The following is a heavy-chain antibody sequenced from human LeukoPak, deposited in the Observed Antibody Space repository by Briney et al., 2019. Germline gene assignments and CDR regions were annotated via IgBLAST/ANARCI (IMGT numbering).Heavy chain of an antibody. Sequence: PWGSLRLSCAASGFTFGSYAMTWVRQAPGKGLEWVSAISGSGSATYYADSVKGRFTISRDNSKNTLYLQMGSLRAEDMAVYYCARDIGSSGYCPDYWGQGTLVTVSS. V-gene: IGHV3-23*01. D-gene: IGHD3-22*01. CDR1: GFTFGSYA. CDR2: ISGSGSAT. J-gene: IGHJ4*02. CDR3: ARDIGSSGYCPDY.